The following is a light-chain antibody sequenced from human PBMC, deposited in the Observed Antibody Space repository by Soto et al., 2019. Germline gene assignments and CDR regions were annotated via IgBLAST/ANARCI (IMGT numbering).Light chain of an antibody. CDR1: QSVSSY. J-gene: IGKJ3*01. V-gene: IGKV3-11*01. CDR2: DAS. Sequence: EIVLTQSPATLSLSPGERATLSCRASQSVSSYLAWYQQKPGQAPRLLIYDASNRATGIPARFSGSGSGTDFTLTISSLEHEDFAVYCCQQRSNWPPVWTFGPGTKVDIK. CDR3: QQRSNWPPVWT.